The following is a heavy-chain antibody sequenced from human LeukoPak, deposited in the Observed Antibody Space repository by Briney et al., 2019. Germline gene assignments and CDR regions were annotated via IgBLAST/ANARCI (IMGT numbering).Heavy chain of an antibody. V-gene: IGHV7-4-1*01. CDR1: GYTFTSYA. Sequence: ASVKVSCKASGYTFTSYAMNWVRQDPGQGLEWMGWINTNTGNPTYAQGFTGRFVFSLDTSVSTAYLQLGSLKAEDTAVYYCARDPSYYDSSGEFDYWGQGTLVTVSS. CDR2: INTNTGNP. D-gene: IGHD3-22*01. CDR3: ARDPSYYDSSGEFDY. J-gene: IGHJ4*02.